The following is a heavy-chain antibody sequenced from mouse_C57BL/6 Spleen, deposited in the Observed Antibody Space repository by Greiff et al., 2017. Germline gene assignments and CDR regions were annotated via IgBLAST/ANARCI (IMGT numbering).Heavy chain of an antibody. CDR1: GFNIKDDY. V-gene: IGHV14-4*01. CDR2: IDPENGDT. CDR3: TTPGVGLDY. D-gene: IGHD1-1*01. J-gene: IGHJ2*01. Sequence: DVKLQESGAELVRPGASVKLSCTASGFNIKDDYMHWVKQRPEQGLEWIGWIDPENGDTEYASKFQGKATITADTSSNTAYLQLSSLTSEDTAVYYCTTPGVGLDYWGQGTTLTVSS.